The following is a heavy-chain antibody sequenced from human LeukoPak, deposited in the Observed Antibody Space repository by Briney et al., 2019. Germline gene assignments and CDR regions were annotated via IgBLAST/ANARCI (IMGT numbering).Heavy chain of an antibody. CDR1: GGSISSYY. V-gene: IGHV4-59*01. D-gene: IGHD2-2*01. CDR2: IYYSGST. Sequence: PSETLSLTCTVSGGSISSYYWSWIRQPPGKGLEWIGYIYYSGSTNYNPSLKSRVTMSVDTSKNQFSLKLSSVTAADTAVYYCARGGCSSTSCATDWFDPWGQGTLVTVSS. CDR3: ARGGCSSTSCATDWFDP. J-gene: IGHJ5*02.